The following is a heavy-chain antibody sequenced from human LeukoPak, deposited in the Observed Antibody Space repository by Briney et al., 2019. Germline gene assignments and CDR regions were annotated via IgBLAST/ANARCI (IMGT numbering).Heavy chain of an antibody. V-gene: IGHV3-21*01. CDR1: GFTFSSYS. D-gene: IGHD6-19*01. CDR2: ISSSSGYI. CDR3: ARAELIAVAGDYYYYGMDV. J-gene: IGHJ6*02. Sequence: SGGSLRLSCAASGFTFSSYSMNWVRQAPGKGLEWVSSISSSSGYIYYADSVKGRFTISRDNAKNSLYLQMNSLRAEDTAVYYCARAELIAVAGDYYYYGMDVWGQGTTVTVSS.